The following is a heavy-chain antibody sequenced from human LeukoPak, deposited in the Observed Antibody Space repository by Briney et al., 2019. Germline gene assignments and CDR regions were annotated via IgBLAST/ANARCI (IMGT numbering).Heavy chain of an antibody. CDR3: ARRARYSSTWYDGFDI. J-gene: IGHJ3*02. CDR1: GGSISSYY. V-gene: IGHV4-59*08. CDR2: IYNSGRT. Sequence: TSETLSLTCTVSGGSISSYYWSWIRQPPGKGLECIGYIYNSGRTIYNPSLRSRVTMSVDTSKNQFSLKLRSVTAADTAVFFCARRARYSSTWYDGFDIWGQGTMVTVSS. D-gene: IGHD6-13*01.